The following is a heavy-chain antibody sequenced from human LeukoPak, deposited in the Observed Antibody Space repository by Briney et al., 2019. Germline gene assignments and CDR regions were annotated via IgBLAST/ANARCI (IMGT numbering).Heavy chain of an antibody. CDR3: ARGGASSEWFDP. Sequence: ASVKVSCKASGYTFSSYGISWVRQAPGQGLEWMGWISAYNGDTNSAQKLQGRVTMTTDTSTNTAYLELNSLRSDDTAVYYCARGGASSEWFDPWGQGTLVTVSS. V-gene: IGHV1-18*01. CDR1: GYTFSSYG. D-gene: IGHD6-25*01. CDR2: ISAYNGDT. J-gene: IGHJ5*02.